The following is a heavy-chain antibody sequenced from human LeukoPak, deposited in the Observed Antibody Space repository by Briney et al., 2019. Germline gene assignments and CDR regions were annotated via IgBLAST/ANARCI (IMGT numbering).Heavy chain of an antibody. Sequence: GGSLRLSCAASGFTFSSYWMHWVRQTPGKGLVWVSRINGDGSSTSYADSVKGRFTISRDNARNSLYLQMKSLRAEDTAVYYCARDGDSRSYYYNYMNVWGKGTTVTISS. CDR3: ARDGDSRSYYYNYMNV. CDR2: INGDGSST. J-gene: IGHJ6*03. CDR1: GFTFSSYW. D-gene: IGHD6-13*01. V-gene: IGHV3-74*01.